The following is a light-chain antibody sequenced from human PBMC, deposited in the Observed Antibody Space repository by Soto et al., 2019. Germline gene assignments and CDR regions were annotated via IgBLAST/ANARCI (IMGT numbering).Light chain of an antibody. Sequence: QPASVSGSPGQSVAISCTGTSNDIGSYNRVSWYQQHPGKAPKLMIYDVSNRPSGVSDRFSASKSGNTASLTISGLQAEDEADYYCCSYTRSDSGSSNYVFGTGTKLTVL. CDR3: CSYTRSDSGSSNYV. CDR1: SNDIGSYNR. J-gene: IGLJ1*01. V-gene: IGLV2-14*03. CDR2: DVS.